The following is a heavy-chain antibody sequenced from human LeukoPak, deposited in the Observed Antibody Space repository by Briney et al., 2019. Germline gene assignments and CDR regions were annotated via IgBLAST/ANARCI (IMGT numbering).Heavy chain of an antibody. CDR2: IRYDGSNK. J-gene: IGHJ4*02. D-gene: IGHD3-10*01. CDR3: ASSYYYGSGSYYSYYFDY. V-gene: IGHV3-30*02. CDR1: GFTFSSYG. Sequence: GGSLRLSCAASGFTFSSYGMHWVRQAPGKGLEWVAFIRYDGSNKYYADSVKGRFTISRDNSKNTLYLQMNSLRAEDTAVYYCASSYYYGSGSYYSYYFDYWGQGTLVTVSS.